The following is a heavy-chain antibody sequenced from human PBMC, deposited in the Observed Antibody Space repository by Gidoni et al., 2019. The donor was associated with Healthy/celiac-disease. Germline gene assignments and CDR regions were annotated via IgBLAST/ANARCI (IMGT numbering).Heavy chain of an antibody. CDR2: INPNSGGT. J-gene: IGHJ3*02. Sequence: QVQLVQSGAEVKKPGASVKVSCKASGYTFTGYYMHWVRPAPGQGLEWMGWINPNSGGTNYAQKFQGWVTMTRDTSISTAYMELSRLRSDDTAVYYCAREKGGGNVLLWFGEPQGKAFDIWGQGTMVTVSS. D-gene: IGHD3-10*01. V-gene: IGHV1-2*04. CDR1: GYTFTGYY. CDR3: AREKGGGNVLLWFGEPQGKAFDI.